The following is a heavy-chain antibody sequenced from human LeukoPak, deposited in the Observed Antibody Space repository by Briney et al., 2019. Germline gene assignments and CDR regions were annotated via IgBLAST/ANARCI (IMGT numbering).Heavy chain of an antibody. V-gene: IGHV3-30*02. Sequence: GGSLRLSCAASGFTFSSYGMHWVRQAPGKGLEWVAVIWYDGSNKYYADSVKGRFTISRDNSKNTLYLQMNSLRAEDTAVYYCAKVAVYYGSGIPDDYWGQGTLVAVSS. J-gene: IGHJ4*02. D-gene: IGHD3-10*01. CDR2: IWYDGSNK. CDR1: GFTFSSYG. CDR3: AKVAVYYGSGIPDDY.